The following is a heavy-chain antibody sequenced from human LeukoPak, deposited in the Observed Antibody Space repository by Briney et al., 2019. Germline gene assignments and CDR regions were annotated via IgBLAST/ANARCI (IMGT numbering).Heavy chain of an antibody. J-gene: IGHJ4*02. D-gene: IGHD2-21*02. CDR2: IKSRSDGGAI. CDR3: TTICGGDCYPNY. Sequence: GGSLRLSCTISGFNVYDAWMNWVRRAPGKGLEWVGRIKSRSDGGAIDYAVSVKGRFIISTDDSKNTFYLQMNSLKTEDTATYYCTTICGGDCYPNYWGQGSPVTVSA. CDR1: GFNVYDAW. V-gene: IGHV3-15*07.